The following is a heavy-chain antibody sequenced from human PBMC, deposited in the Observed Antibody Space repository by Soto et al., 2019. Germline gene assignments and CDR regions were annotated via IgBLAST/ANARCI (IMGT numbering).Heavy chain of an antibody. D-gene: IGHD5-18*01. CDR1: GYTFIKYG. V-gene: IGHV1-18*04. J-gene: IGHJ4*02. Sequence: ASVKVSCKASGYTFIKYGVSGVRQAPGQGLEWISWITVYNGNTHYAQNLQGTVTMTTDTSTSTAHMELWSLGSDATAVYYCARSYSYGSYWYFDYWGQGALVTVSS. CDR2: ITVYNGNT. CDR3: ARSYSYGSYWYFDY.